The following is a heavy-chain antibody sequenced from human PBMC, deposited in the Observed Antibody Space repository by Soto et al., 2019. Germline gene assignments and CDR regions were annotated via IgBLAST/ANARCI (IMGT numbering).Heavy chain of an antibody. CDR3: ARGESSGYSPFDY. D-gene: IGHD3-22*01. J-gene: IGHJ4*02. Sequence: QVQLVQSGAEVKKPGASVKVSCKASGYTFTSYYMHWVRQAPGQGLEWMGIINPSGGSTSYAQKFQGRVTMNRDTATSTVYRELSSLRSEDTAVYYCARGESSGYSPFDYWGQGTLVTVSS. V-gene: IGHV1-46*03. CDR1: GYTFTSYY. CDR2: INPSGGST.